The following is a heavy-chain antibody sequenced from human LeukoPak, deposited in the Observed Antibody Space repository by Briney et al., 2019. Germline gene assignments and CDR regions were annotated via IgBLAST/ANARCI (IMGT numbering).Heavy chain of an antibody. CDR2: INTDGSII. CDR3: ANMAVPA. J-gene: IGHJ5*02. D-gene: IGHD2/OR15-2a*01. V-gene: IGHV3-74*01. CDR1: GFTFSSNW. Sequence: PGGSLRLSCAASGFTFSSNWMNWVRQAPGKGLVWVSHINTDGSIIRYADSVKGRFTISRDNAKNTLYLQMNSLRAEDTAVYYCANMAVPALGQGTLVTVSS.